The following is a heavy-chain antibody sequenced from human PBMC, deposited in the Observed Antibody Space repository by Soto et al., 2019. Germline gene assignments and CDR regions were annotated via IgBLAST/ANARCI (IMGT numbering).Heavy chain of an antibody. Sequence: ASVKVSCKASGYTFPMLGMSWGRHTPAQGLEWMGWISGSSGSTEYAEKFRDRVTMTTDTSTNTAYMELRSLRSDDTAVYYCRRFSNFKYYKGYGNHFHLWGQGTLVLVSS. CDR1: GYTFPMLG. CDR3: RRFSNFKYYKGYGNHFHL. CDR2: ISGSSGST. J-gene: IGHJ4*02. V-gene: IGHV1-18*01. D-gene: IGHD1-26*01.